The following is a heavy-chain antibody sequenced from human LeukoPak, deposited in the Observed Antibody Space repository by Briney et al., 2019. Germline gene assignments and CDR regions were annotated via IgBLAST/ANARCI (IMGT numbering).Heavy chain of an antibody. Sequence: GGSLRLSCTASGFTFGTYAIHWVRQAPGKGLEWVSTVSGNGGSTYYADSVKGRFTISRDNSRNLLYLQMSDLRADDTAVYYCAKDRGYCTNGVCYRDWGQGTLVTVSS. V-gene: IGHV3-23*01. J-gene: IGHJ4*02. D-gene: IGHD2-8*01. CDR3: AKDRGYCTNGVCYRD. CDR2: VSGNGGST. CDR1: GFTFGTYA.